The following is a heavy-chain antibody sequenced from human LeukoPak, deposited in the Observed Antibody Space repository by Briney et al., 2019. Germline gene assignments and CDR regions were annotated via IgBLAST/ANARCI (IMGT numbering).Heavy chain of an antibody. CDR3: VKDEPGSGWYN. CDR2: IIPIFGTA. J-gene: IGHJ4*02. Sequence: GASVKVSCKASGGTFSSYAISWVRQAPGQGLEWMGGIIPIFGTANYAQKFQGRVTITTDESTSTAYMELSSLRAEDTAVYYCVKDEPGSGWYNWGQGTLVSVSS. CDR1: GGTFSSYA. V-gene: IGHV1-69*05. D-gene: IGHD6-19*01.